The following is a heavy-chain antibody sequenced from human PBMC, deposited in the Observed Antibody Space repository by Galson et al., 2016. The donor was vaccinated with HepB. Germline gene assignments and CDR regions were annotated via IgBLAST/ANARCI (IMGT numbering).Heavy chain of an antibody. V-gene: IGHV3-33*01. CDR3: AREDSIGQHFDS. D-gene: IGHD4-11*01. J-gene: IGHJ4*02. Sequence: SDSVKGRFTISRDNSNNTLYLQMSTLRAEDTALYYCAREDSIGQHFDSWGQGTLVTV.